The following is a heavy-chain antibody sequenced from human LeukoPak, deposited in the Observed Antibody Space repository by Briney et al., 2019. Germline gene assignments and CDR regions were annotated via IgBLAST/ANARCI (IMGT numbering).Heavy chain of an antibody. Sequence: GESLKISCKGSGYIFTTYWIGWVRQMPGKGLEWMGMIYPGDSDTRYSPSFQGHVTISADTSITTAYLQLSSLKASDTAMYYCARRDSSGPNYWGQGTLVTVSS. V-gene: IGHV5-51*01. CDR1: GYIFTTYW. J-gene: IGHJ4*02. CDR3: ARRDSSGPNY. CDR2: IYPGDSDT. D-gene: IGHD6-19*01.